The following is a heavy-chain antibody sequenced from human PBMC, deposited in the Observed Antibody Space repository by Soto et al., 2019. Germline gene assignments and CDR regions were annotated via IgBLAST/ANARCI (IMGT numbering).Heavy chain of an antibody. D-gene: IGHD2-2*01. V-gene: IGHV3-23*01. CDR1: GFTFSSYA. CDR2: ISGSGGST. Sequence: EVQLLESGGGLVQPGGSLRLSCAASGFTFSSYAMSWVRQAPGKGLEWVSAISGSGGSTYYADSVKGRFTISRDNSKNTLYLQMNSLRYEDTAVYYCAKGGSTRRWPYYYGMDVWGQGTTVTVSS. CDR3: AKGGSTRRWPYYYGMDV. J-gene: IGHJ6*02.